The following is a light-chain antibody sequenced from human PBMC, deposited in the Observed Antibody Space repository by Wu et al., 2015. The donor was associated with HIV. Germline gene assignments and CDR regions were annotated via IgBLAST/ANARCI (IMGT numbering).Light chain of an antibody. Sequence: EIVLTQSPATLSLSPGERATVSCRASQSVDRYLAWYQLKPGQAPRLLIYDTSNRATGIPARFGGSGSGTDFTLTISSLEPEDFAVYYCQQRLKWPPITFGQGTRLEIK. CDR3: QQRLKWPPIT. J-gene: IGKJ5*01. CDR2: DTS. V-gene: IGKV3-11*01. CDR1: QSVDRY.